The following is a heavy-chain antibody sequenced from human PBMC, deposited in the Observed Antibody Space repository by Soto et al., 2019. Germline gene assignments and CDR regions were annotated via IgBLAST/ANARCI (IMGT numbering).Heavy chain of an antibody. CDR2: ISDDGSNK. CDR3: AKETTVTTFMGYYYSYGMDV. CDR1: GFNFRTYG. V-gene: IGHV3-30*18. J-gene: IGHJ6*02. Sequence: PGVSMRLSCAASGFNFRTYGMHWVRQAPGKGLEWVAVISDDGSNKYYADSVRGRFTISRDNSKNSLYLQMNSLRAEDTAVYYCAKETTVTTFMGYYYSYGMDVWGQGTTVTVSS. D-gene: IGHD4-17*01.